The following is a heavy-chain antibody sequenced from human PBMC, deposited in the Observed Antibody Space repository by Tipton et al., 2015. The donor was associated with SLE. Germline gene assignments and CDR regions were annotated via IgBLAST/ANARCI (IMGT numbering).Heavy chain of an antibody. Sequence: QLVQSGAEVKKPGASVKVSCKASGYTFTSYGISWVRQAPGQGLEWMGIINPSGGSTSYAQKFQGRVTMTRDTSTSTVYMELSSLRSEDTAVYYCARAGGLGAMDVWGQGTTVTVSS. CDR2: INPSGGST. J-gene: IGHJ6*02. V-gene: IGHV1-46*01. D-gene: IGHD3/OR15-3a*01. CDR3: ARAGGLGAMDV. CDR1: GYTFTSYG.